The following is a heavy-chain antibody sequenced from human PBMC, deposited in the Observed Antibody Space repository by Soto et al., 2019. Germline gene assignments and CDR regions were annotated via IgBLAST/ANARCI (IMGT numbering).Heavy chain of an antibody. J-gene: IGHJ5*02. CDR3: ARMGDIVVVTAGWFDP. D-gene: IGHD2-21*02. Sequence: ASVKVSCKASGYTFTSYGISWVRQAPGQGLEWMGWISAYNGNTNYAQKLQGRVTMTTDTSTSTAYMELRSLRSDDTAVYYCARMGDIVVVTAGWFDPWGQGTLVTVSS. CDR2: ISAYNGNT. V-gene: IGHV1-18*01. CDR1: GYTFTSYG.